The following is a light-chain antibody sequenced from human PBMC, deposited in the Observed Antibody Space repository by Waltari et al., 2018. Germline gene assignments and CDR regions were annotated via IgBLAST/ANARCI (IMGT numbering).Light chain of an antibody. CDR2: DFT. Sequence: QSALTQPPSASGPPGHSVTISCTGTNSDIDNFQYVSWYQQHPGKAPRLIIYDFTKRPSEVPNRFSGSKSGNMASLTVSYLQADDEADYFCCSFSGGNDLLFGGGTKLTVL. J-gene: IGLJ2*01. CDR3: CSFSGGNDLL. V-gene: IGLV2-8*01. CDR1: NSDIDNFQY.